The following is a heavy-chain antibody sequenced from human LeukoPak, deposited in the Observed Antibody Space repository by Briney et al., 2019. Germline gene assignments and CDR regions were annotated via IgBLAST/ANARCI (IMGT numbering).Heavy chain of an antibody. CDR3: ASLSGSYFDY. J-gene: IGHJ4*02. V-gene: IGHV3-48*03. CDR1: GFTFSSYE. D-gene: IGHD1-26*01. Sequence: GGSLRLSCAASGFTFSSYEMNWVRQAPGKGLEWVSYISSSGSTIYYADSVKDRFTISRDNAKNSLYLQMNSLRAEDTAVYYCASLSGSYFDYWGQGTLVTVSS. CDR2: ISSSGSTI.